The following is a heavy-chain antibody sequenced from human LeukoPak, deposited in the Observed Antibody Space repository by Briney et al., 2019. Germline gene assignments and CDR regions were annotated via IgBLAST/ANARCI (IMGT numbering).Heavy chain of an antibody. CDR3: ARDRGGRSGYYYMDV. D-gene: IGHD2-15*01. Sequence: SETLSLTCAVSGGSISSSNWWSWVRQPPGKGLEWIGEIYHSGSTNYNPSLKSRVTISVDTSKNQFSLKLSSVTAADTAVYYCARDRGGRSGYYYMDVWGKGTTVTVSS. V-gene: IGHV4-4*02. J-gene: IGHJ6*03. CDR1: GGSISSSNW. CDR2: IYHSGST.